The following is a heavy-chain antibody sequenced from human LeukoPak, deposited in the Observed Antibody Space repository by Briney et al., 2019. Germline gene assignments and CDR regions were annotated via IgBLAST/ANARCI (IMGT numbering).Heavy chain of an antibody. J-gene: IGHJ4*02. CDR2: IYYSGST. Sequence: SETLSLTCTVSGGSISSYYWSWIRQPPGKGREWIGYIYYSGSTNYNPSLKSRVTISVDTSKNQFSLKLSSVTAADTAVYYCARVIGGILTGYFDYWGLGTLVTVSS. V-gene: IGHV4-59*08. CDR1: GGSISSYY. D-gene: IGHD3-9*01. CDR3: ARVIGGILTGYFDY.